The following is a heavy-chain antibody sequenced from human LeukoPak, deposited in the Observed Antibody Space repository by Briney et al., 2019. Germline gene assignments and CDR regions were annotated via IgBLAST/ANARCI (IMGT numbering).Heavy chain of an antibody. CDR1: GGSISSGSYY. CDR2: IYTSGST. D-gene: IGHD3-3*01. V-gene: IGHV4-61*02. J-gene: IGHJ6*03. Sequence: SETLSLTCTVPGGSISSGSYYWSWIRQPAGKGLEWIGRIYTSGSTNYNPSLKSRVTISVDTSKNQFSLKLSSVTAADTAVYYCARGYDFWSGYPSGYMDVWGKGTTVTVSS. CDR3: ARGYDFWSGYPSGYMDV.